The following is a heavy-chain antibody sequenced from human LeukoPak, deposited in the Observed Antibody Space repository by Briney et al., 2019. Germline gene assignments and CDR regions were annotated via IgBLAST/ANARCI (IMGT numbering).Heavy chain of an antibody. CDR3: AKDGGLHLYYYYNYMDI. D-gene: IGHD5-24*01. CDR1: GFTFNSYG. Sequence: GGSLRLSCAASGFTFNSYGMHWVRQAPGTGLEWVAFIRYDGSYEYYADSVKGRFTISRDNSKTTLYLQMNSLRSEDTAVYYCAKDGGLHLYYYYNYMDIWGKGTTVTVSS. J-gene: IGHJ6*03. V-gene: IGHV3-30*02. CDR2: IRYDGSYE.